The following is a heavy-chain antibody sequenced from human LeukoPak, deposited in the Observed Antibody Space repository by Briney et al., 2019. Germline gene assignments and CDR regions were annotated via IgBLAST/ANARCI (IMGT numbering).Heavy chain of an antibody. CDR1: GFTFSSYW. CDR3: ARDSVSTLGDY. V-gene: IGHV3-21*01. Sequence: PGGSLRLSCAASGFTFSSYWMSWARQAPEKGLEWVSSISSSSSYIYYADSVKGRFTISRDNAKNSLYLQMNSLRAEDTAVYYCARDSVSTLGDYWGQGTLVTVSS. CDR2: ISSSSSYI. D-gene: IGHD2-2*01. J-gene: IGHJ4*02.